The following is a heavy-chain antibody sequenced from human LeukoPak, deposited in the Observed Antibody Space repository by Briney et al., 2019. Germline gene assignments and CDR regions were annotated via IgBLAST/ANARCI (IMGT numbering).Heavy chain of an antibody. J-gene: IGHJ6*03. CDR1: GYTFTSYD. CDR3: VRGLDCSSTSCHYYYYMDV. CDR2: MNPTIGNT. D-gene: IGHD2-2*01. V-gene: IGHV1-8*01. Sequence: ASLKVSCKASGYTFTSYDINWVRQATGPGLEWMGWMNPTIGNTGYAQKFQGRVTMTRNTSISTAYMELSSLRSEDTAVYYCVRGLDCSSTSCHYYYYMDVWGKGTTVTVSS.